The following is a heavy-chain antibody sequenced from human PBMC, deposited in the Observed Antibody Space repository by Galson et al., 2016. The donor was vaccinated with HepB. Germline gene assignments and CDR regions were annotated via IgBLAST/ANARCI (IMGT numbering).Heavy chain of an antibody. D-gene: IGHD6-6*01. V-gene: IGHV3-30*18. CDR2: ISGDGRDK. J-gene: IGHJ4*02. CDR3: AKDVKGSAPYYFDH. CDR1: GFTFINYG. Sequence: SLRLSCAASGFTFINYGMNWVRQAPGKELEWVALISGDGRDKEYEDSVKGRFTISRDNSNNTLYLQMNSLKPEDTARYYCAKDVKGSAPYYFDHWGQGSLVIVSS.